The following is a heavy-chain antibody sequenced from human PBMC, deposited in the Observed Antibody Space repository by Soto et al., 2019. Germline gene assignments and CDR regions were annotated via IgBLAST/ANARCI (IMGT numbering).Heavy chain of an antibody. Sequence: VQLVESGGGVVQPGRSLRLSSAASGFTFSDYAMHWVRQAPGKGLEWVAVVSHDGRNTHYADSVKGRFTISRDSSKNTVALEMTSLRAEDTAVYYCAKGGRQWLVTSDFNYWGQGALVTVSS. D-gene: IGHD6-19*01. J-gene: IGHJ4*02. CDR3: AKGGRQWLVTSDFNY. CDR2: VSHDGRNT. CDR1: GFTFSDYA. V-gene: IGHV3-30*18.